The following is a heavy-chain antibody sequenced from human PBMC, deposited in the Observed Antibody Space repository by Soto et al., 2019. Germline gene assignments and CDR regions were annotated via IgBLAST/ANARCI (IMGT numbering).Heavy chain of an antibody. J-gene: IGHJ4*02. CDR1: GFTFSSFA. D-gene: IGHD2-15*01. V-gene: IGHV3-30-3*01. CDR2: ISSDVVNY. Sequence: QVQLVESGGGVVQPGRSLRLSCAASGFTFSSFAMHWVRQAPGKGLEWLAVISSDVVNYYYAESVKGRFTISRDNSKNTLYLHMNSLRNEDTAFYYCARGGACTPDGLGYWGQGTLVPVSS. CDR3: ARGGACTPDGLGY.